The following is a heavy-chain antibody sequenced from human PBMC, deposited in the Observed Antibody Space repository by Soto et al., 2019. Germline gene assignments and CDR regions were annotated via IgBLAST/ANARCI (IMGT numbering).Heavy chain of an antibody. CDR1: GASFSGYY. V-gene: IGHV4-34*01. CDR3: ARGHSTSGYDS. D-gene: IGHD6-6*01. CDR2: IHHSGST. Sequence: SETLSLTCSVYGASFSGYYWSWIRQSPGKGLEWIGEIHHSGSTHYNPSLKSRLTFSIDESQSQFYMMLTSVTAADTALYFCARGHSTSGYDSWGQGSLVTAPQ. J-gene: IGHJ4*02.